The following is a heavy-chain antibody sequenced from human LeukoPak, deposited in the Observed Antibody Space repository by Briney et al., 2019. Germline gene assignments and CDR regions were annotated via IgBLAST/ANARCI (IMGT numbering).Heavy chain of an antibody. CDR1: GASISGSDW. CDR2: IYHSGST. D-gene: IGHD3-16*01. Sequence: SETLSLTCAVSGASISGSDWWTWVRQPPGKGLEWIGEIYHSGSTNYNPSLKSRVTISVDKSKSHFSLKVTSVTAADTAVYYCARGGGAIATWGQGTPVTVSS. CDR3: ARGGGAIAT. V-gene: IGHV4-4*02. J-gene: IGHJ5*02.